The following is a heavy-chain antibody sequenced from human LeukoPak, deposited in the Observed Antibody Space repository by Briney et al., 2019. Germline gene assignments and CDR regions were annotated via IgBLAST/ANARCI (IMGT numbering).Heavy chain of an antibody. Sequence: GGSLRLSCAASGFTFSSYWMHWVRQTPGKGLIWVSRIDNGGSSTDYADSVKGRFTISRDNAKNTVYLHMNRLRTDDTAIYYCARDQWYFDLWGRGSLVTVSS. V-gene: IGHV3-74*01. CDR2: IDNGGSST. CDR3: ARDQWYFDL. CDR1: GFTFSSYW. J-gene: IGHJ2*01.